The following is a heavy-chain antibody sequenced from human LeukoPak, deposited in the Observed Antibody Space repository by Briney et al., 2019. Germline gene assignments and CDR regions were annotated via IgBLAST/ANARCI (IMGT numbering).Heavy chain of an antibody. CDR1: GFTFSTSA. V-gene: IGHV3-23*01. D-gene: IGHD5-18*01. CDR3: TKGTIWLPFDY. J-gene: IGHJ4*02. CDR2: ISGSGGST. Sequence: PGGSLRLSCAASGFTFSTSAMHWARQAPGKGLEWVSAISGSGGSTYYADSVKGRFTISRDNSKNTLHLQMNSLRAEDTAVYYCTKGTIWLPFDYWGQGTLVTVSS.